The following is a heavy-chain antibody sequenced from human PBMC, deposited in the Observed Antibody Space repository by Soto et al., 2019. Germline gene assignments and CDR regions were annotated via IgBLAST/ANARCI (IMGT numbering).Heavy chain of an antibody. Sequence: QVQLVESGGGLVKPGGSLRLSCAASGFTFSDYYMSWIRQAPGKGLEWVSYISSSSSYTNYADSVKGRFTISRDNAKNSLYLQMNSLRAEDTAVYYCAREHYGDYVFDYWGQGTLVTVSS. J-gene: IGHJ4*02. CDR1: GFTFSDYY. V-gene: IGHV3-11*06. D-gene: IGHD4-17*01. CDR2: ISSSSSYT. CDR3: AREHYGDYVFDY.